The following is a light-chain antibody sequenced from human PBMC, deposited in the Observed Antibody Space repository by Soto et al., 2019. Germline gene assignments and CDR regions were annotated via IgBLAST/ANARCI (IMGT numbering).Light chain of an antibody. CDR3: CSYGGSDTWV. J-gene: IGLJ3*02. CDR2: DVS. V-gene: IGLV2-11*01. Sequence: QSALTQPRSVSGSPGQSVTISCTGASGDVGGYNFVSWYQQHPGKAPTLMIFDVSQRPSGVPDRFSGSKSGNAASLTISGLQAEAEADYYCCSYGGSDTWVFGGGTKVTVL. CDR1: SGDVGGYNF.